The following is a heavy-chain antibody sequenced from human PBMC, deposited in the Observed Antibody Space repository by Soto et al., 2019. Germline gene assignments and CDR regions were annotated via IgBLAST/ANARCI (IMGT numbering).Heavy chain of an antibody. D-gene: IGHD2-15*01. J-gene: IGHJ4*02. Sequence: GSLRLSCAASGFTFSSYGMHWVRQAPGKGLEWVAVIWYDGSNKYYADSVKGRFTISRDNSKNTLYLQMNSLRAEDTAVYYCAKEGRYCSGGSCPSPFDYWGQGTLVTVSS. CDR3: AKEGRYCSGGSCPSPFDY. CDR1: GFTFSSYG. V-gene: IGHV3-33*06. CDR2: IWYDGSNK.